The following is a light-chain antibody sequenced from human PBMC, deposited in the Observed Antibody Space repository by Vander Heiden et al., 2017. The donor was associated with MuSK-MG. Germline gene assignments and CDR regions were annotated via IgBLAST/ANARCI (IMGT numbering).Light chain of an antibody. CDR3: QHYDSRPRLT. J-gene: IGKJ1*01. Sequence: EVVLTNSQDTLSFSPGDSATLSCRASQNVTRTYLVWEKQKPCQAPSLLIYVASNRDTGSADRFSRSWCGIDFTLTISRREQEDFEVYYCQHYDSRPRLTFGPGTKVEIK. V-gene: IGKV3-20*01. CDR2: VAS. CDR1: QNVTRTY.